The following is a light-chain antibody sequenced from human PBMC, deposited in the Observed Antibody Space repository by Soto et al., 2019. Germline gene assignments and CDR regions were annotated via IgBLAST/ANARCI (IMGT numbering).Light chain of an antibody. Sequence: QSVLTQPPSASASPGQSVTISCTGTSSDVGGYNYVSWYQQRPGKAPKLMIYEVSQRPSGVPDRFSGSKSGNTATLTVSGLQAEDEADYYCCSYAGSYTLGVFGGGTKLTVL. CDR1: SSDVGGYNY. CDR2: EVS. CDR3: CSYAGSYTLGV. V-gene: IGLV2-8*01. J-gene: IGLJ3*02.